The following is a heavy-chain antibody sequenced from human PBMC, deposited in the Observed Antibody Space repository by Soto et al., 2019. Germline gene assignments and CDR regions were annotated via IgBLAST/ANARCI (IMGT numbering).Heavy chain of an antibody. J-gene: IGHJ2*01. D-gene: IGHD4-17*01. V-gene: IGHV3-23*01. CDR3: VTKSIGTVTNPFYWYFDL. CDR1: GFTFISYA. CDR2: TSGGGDVA. Sequence: EVQLLESGGGLVQPGGSLRLSCAASGFTFISYAMSWVRQAPGKGLEWVSGTSGGGDVAFYADSVKGRFTISRDNSNNTLHLQMNSLRAEDTALYYCVTKSIGTVTNPFYWYFDLWGRGTLVTVSS.